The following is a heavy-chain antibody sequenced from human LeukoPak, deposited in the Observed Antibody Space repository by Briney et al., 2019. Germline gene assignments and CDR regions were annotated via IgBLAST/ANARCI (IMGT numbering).Heavy chain of an antibody. D-gene: IGHD6-13*01. V-gene: IGHV1-69*05. Sequence: ASVKVSCKASGGTFSSYAISWVRQAPGQGLEWMGGIIPIFGTANYAQKFQGRVASTTDESTSTAYMELSSLRSEDTAVYYCARDPPPQRYSSSWYGGLGWFDPWGQGPLVTVSS. CDR3: ARDPPPQRYSSSWYGGLGWFDP. J-gene: IGHJ5*02. CDR2: IIPIFGTA. CDR1: GGTFSSYA.